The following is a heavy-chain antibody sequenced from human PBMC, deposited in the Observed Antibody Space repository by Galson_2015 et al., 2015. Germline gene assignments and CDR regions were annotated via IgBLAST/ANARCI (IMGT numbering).Heavy chain of an antibody. V-gene: IGHV5-51*01. D-gene: IGHD4/OR15-4a*01. CDR3: ATQISMVTAEYFHH. Sequence: QSGAEVKKPGESLQISCTTSGYSFATYWIGWVRQMPGKGLEWMGIINPGDSDTRYSPPFQGQVTISADKSISTAYLQWSSLKASDTAMYYCATQISMVTAEYFHHWGQGTLVTVSS. CDR1: GYSFATYW. J-gene: IGHJ1*01. CDR2: INPGDSDT.